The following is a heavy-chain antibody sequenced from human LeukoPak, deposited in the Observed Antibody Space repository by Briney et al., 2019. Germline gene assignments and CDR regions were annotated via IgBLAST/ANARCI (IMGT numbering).Heavy chain of an antibody. CDR3: AAGFRPKVAVATSTFDY. D-gene: IGHD5-12*01. CDR2: FDPEDGET. CDR1: VYTLTELS. Sequence: WASVTVSCKLSVYTLTELSMHRVRQAPGKGLEWMGGFDPEDGETIYAQKFQGRVTMTEDTSTDTAYMELSSLSSEDTAVYYCAAGFRPKVAVATSTFDYWGQGALVTVSS. V-gene: IGHV1-24*01. J-gene: IGHJ4*02.